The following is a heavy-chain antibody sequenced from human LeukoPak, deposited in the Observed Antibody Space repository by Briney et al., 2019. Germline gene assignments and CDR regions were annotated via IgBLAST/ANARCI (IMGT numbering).Heavy chain of an antibody. CDR3: AGRVTGYSSGYVY. Sequence: GGSLRLSCVASGITFSNYAVSWVRQAPEKGLDWVSVISGSAHKIRYADSVKGRFTISRDNSENIVYLQMNNLRAEDTAVYYCAGRVTGYSSGYVYWGQGTLVTVSS. V-gene: IGHV3-23*01. CDR2: ISGSAHKI. D-gene: IGHD5-18*01. J-gene: IGHJ4*02. CDR1: GITFSNYA.